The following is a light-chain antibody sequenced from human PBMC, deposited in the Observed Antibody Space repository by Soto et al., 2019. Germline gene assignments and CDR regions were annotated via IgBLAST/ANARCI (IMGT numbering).Light chain of an antibody. CDR3: QQSYSIFMYT. CDR2: AAS. J-gene: IGKJ2*01. V-gene: IGKV1-39*01. CDR1: QSISSY. Sequence: DIQMTQSPSSLSASVGDRVTITCRASQSISSYLNWYQQKPGKAPKLLIYAASSLQSGVPSRFSGSGSGTDFTLTICSLQPEDFATYYCQQSYSIFMYTFGQGTKVDIK.